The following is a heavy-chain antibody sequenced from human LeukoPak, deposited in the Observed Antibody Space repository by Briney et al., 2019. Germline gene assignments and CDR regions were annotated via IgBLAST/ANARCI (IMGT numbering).Heavy chain of an antibody. J-gene: IGHJ4*02. CDR2: IFIGGDT. V-gene: IGHV3-53*01. CDR1: GFVVTANY. D-gene: IGHD2/OR15-2a*01. CDR3: ALLSGGTFDY. Sequence: QSGGSLRLSCAGSGFVVTANYLAWARQAPGKGLEWVSTIFIGGDTYYGDSVKGRSAISRDESTNTLSLHLDSLRVEDMGVYYCALLSGGTFDYWGQGTQVTVAS.